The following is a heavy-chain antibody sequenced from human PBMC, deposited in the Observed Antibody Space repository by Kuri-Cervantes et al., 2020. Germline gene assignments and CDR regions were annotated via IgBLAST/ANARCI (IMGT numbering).Heavy chain of an antibody. J-gene: IGHJ2*01. CDR1: GGSISSYY. V-gene: IGHV4-4*07. D-gene: IGHD4-17*01. CDR2: IFTSGSN. Sequence: SETLSLTCTVSGGSISSYYWNWIRQPAGKGLEWIGHIFTSGSNNYNPSLKSRVTISGDTSKNQFSLKLTSVMAADTAVYYCAIHDYGRGGGFGLWGRGILVTVSS. CDR3: AIHDYGRGGGFGL.